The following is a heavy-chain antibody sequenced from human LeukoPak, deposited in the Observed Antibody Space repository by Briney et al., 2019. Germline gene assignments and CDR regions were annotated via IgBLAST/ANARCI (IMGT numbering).Heavy chain of an antibody. V-gene: IGHV4-59*02. CDR3: ARDNWNYGSSMDV. J-gene: IGHJ6*02. CDR1: GVSVSSYY. CDR2: IYYSGST. D-gene: IGHD1-7*01. Sequence: SETLSLTCTVSGVSVSSYYWSWIRQPPGKGLEWIGYIYYSGSTNYNPSLKSRVTISEDTSKNQFSLKLSSVTAADTAVYHCARDNWNYGSSMDVWGQGTTVTVSS.